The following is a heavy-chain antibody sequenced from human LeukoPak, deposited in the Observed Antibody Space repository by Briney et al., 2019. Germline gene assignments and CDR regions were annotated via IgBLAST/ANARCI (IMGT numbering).Heavy chain of an antibody. D-gene: IGHD6-13*01. CDR2: IYYSGST. Sequence: SETLSLTCTVSGGSISSHYWSWIRQPPGKGLEWIGYIYYSGSTNYNPSLKSRVTISVDTSKNQFSLKLSSVTAADTAVYYCARDGMYSSSWKPYYYYGMDVWGQGTTVTVSS. J-gene: IGHJ6*02. CDR3: ARDGMYSSSWKPYYYYGMDV. CDR1: GGSISSHY. V-gene: IGHV4-59*11.